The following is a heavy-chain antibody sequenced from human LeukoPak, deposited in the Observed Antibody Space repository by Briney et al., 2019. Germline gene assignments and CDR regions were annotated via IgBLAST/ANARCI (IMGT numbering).Heavy chain of an antibody. Sequence: SVKVSCKASGFTFTSSAMHWVRQARGQRLEWIGWIVVGSGNTNYAQKFQERVTITRDASTSTAYMKLSSLRSEDTAVYYCAAEITIFGVGYNWFDPWGQGTLVTVSS. V-gene: IGHV1-58*02. J-gene: IGHJ5*02. CDR1: GFTFTSSA. CDR3: AAEITIFGVGYNWFDP. CDR2: IVVGSGNT. D-gene: IGHD3-3*01.